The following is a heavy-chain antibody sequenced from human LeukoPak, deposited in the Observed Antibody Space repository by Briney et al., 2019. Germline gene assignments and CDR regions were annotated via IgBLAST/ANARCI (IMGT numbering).Heavy chain of an antibody. V-gene: IGHV1-46*01. J-gene: IGHJ6*03. D-gene: IGHD3-10*01. Sequence: ASVKVSCKASGYTFTGYYMHWVRQAPGQGLEWMGVINPSSGTTNYPQKFQGRVTMSRDTSTSTVYMDLSSLRSEDTAVYYCARGLRYGSGSHYYFYMDVWGKGTTVTVSS. CDR1: GYTFTGYY. CDR2: INPSSGTT. CDR3: ARGLRYGSGSHYYFYMDV.